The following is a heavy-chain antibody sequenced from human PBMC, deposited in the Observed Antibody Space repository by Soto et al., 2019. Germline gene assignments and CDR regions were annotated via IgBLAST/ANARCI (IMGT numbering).Heavy chain of an antibody. Sequence: QVQLVQSGAEVKKPGASVKVSCKASGFTFSAYYIYCVRQAPRQGLEWIGWINPNSGGTNNAQKLQGRVTMTRDTSTSTFYMELIALIPDDTAVYYCARSLLDEYSSSWRSAYYGMDVWGQGTTVTVSS. V-gene: IGHV1-2*02. D-gene: IGHD6-13*01. CDR2: INPNSGGT. CDR1: GFTFSAYY. CDR3: ARSLLDEYSSSWRSAYYGMDV. J-gene: IGHJ6*02.